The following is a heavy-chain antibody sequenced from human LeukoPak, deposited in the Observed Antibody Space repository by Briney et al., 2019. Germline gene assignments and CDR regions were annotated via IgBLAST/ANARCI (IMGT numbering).Heavy chain of an antibody. CDR2: ISAYNGNT. J-gene: IGHJ4*02. Sequence: ASVKVSCKASGYTLSTHAITWVRQAPGQGLEWMGWISAYNGNTNYAQKLQGRVTMTTDTSTSTAYMELRSLRSDDTAVYYCARGTWYSDYWGQGTLVTVSS. CDR3: ARGTWYSDY. CDR1: GYTLSTHA. V-gene: IGHV1-18*01.